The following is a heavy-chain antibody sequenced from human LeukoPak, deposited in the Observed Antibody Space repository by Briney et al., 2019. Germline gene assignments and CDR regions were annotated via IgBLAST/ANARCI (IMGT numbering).Heavy chain of an antibody. Sequence: GGSLRLSCAASGFTFSDYYMSWIRQAPGKGLEWVSYISSSGSTIYYADSVKGRFTISRDNAKNSLYLQMNSLRAEDTAVYYCARDATGPLAVAGLYYFDYWGQGTLVTVSS. CDR2: ISSSGSTI. CDR3: ARDATGPLAVAGLYYFDY. D-gene: IGHD6-19*01. J-gene: IGHJ4*02. CDR1: GFTFSDYY. V-gene: IGHV3-11*01.